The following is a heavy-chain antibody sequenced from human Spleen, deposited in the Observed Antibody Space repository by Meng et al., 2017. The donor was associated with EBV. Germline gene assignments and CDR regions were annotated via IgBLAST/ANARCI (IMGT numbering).Heavy chain of an antibody. Sequence: QVQLQQWGAGLWKPSETLSLTCAVNGGSFSGHYWTWIRQPPGKGLEWIGEIIHTGETNYNPSLTGRVTISRDTSKKHLSLRLNSVTAADTAVYYCVRGGEGDGYSLPYWGQGTLVTVSS. J-gene: IGHJ4*02. V-gene: IGHV4-34*02. D-gene: IGHD5-24*01. CDR1: GGSFSGHY. CDR2: IIHTGET. CDR3: VRGGEGDGYSLPY.